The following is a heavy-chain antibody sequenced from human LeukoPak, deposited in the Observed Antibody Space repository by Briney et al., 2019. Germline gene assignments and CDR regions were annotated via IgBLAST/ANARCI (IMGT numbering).Heavy chain of an antibody. CDR1: GYSFTSYL. CDR3: PTHADSPIYYDILTGPRPPAYYYYGIDV. V-gene: IGHV5-10-1*01. CDR2: IDPSDAYT. Sequence: GESLKISCKGSGYSFTSYLISWVRQMPGKGLEWMGRIDPSDAYTNYTPSFQGHVTISADKSISTAYLQWSRLKDPDTVMYSCPTHADSPIYYDILTGPRPPAYYYYGIDVWGKGTTVTVYS. J-gene: IGHJ6*04. D-gene: IGHD3-9*01.